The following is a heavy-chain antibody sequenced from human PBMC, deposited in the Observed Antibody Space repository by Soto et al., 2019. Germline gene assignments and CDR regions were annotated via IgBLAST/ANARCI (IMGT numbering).Heavy chain of an antibody. D-gene: IGHD6-6*01. J-gene: IGHJ6*02. CDR2: IYHSGST. CDR1: GYSISSGYY. Sequence: SETLSLTCAVSGYSISSGYYWGWIRQPPGKGLEWIGSIYHSGSTYYNPSLKSRVTISVDASKNQFSLKLSSVTAADTAVYYCARDLRVDSSSKGHYYYYGMDVWGQGTTVTVSS. CDR3: ARDLRVDSSSKGHYYYYGMDV. V-gene: IGHV4-38-2*02.